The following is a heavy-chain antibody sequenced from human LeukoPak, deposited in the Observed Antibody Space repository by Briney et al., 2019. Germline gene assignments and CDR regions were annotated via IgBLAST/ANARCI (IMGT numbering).Heavy chain of an antibody. CDR1: VYTFNSYN. Sequence: SSVTVSCKSSVYTFNSYNMHWVRQAPRQGREWVGIINPSGGSTSYAQKFQGRVTMTRDTSTSTFYMELSSLRSEDTAVYYCARDIGYDLWSAYYFDYWGQGTLVTVSS. CDR2: INPSGGST. J-gene: IGHJ4*02. V-gene: IGHV1-46*02. D-gene: IGHD3-3*01. CDR3: ARDIGYDLWSAYYFDY.